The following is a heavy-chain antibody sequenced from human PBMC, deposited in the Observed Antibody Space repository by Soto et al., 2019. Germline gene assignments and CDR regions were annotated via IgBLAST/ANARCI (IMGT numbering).Heavy chain of an antibody. CDR3: AKDSEKDIVLVVAASPTDY. J-gene: IGHJ4*02. D-gene: IGHD2-15*01. CDR1: GFTFSTYG. V-gene: IGHV3-30*18. CDR2: ISYDGSNK. Sequence: GGSLRLSCAASGFTFSTYGIPWVRQAQEKGLEWVAVISYDGSNKYYADSVKGRFTISRDNSKNTLYLQMNSLRAEDTAVYYCAKDSEKDIVLVVAASPTDYWGQGTLVTVSS.